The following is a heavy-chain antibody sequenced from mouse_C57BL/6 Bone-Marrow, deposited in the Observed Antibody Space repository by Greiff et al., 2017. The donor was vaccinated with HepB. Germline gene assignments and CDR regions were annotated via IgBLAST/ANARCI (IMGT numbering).Heavy chain of an antibody. J-gene: IGHJ3*01. CDR1: GFSLTSYG. Sequence: VMLVESGPGLVQPSQSLSITCTVSGFSLTSYGVHWVRQSPGKGLEWLGVIWSGGSTDYNAAFISRLSISKDNSKSQVFFKMNSLQADDTAIYYCARNWDDYDGAWFAYWGQGTLVTVSA. CDR2: IWSGGST. D-gene: IGHD2-4*01. V-gene: IGHV2-2*01. CDR3: ARNWDDYDGAWFAY.